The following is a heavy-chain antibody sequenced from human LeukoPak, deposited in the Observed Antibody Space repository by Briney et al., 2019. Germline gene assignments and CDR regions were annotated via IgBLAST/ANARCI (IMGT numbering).Heavy chain of an antibody. D-gene: IGHD1-1*01. V-gene: IGHV3-21*01. Sequence: RGSLRLSCAASEFTFSTYTMNWVRQAPGKGLEWVSSISSSGNAIDYADSVKGRFTISRDNANNSLYLQMSSLRAEDTAVYYCARQDVAWNDVYWFDPWGQGTLVTVSS. CDR3: ARQDVAWNDVYWFDP. CDR1: EFTFSTYT. J-gene: IGHJ5*02. CDR2: ISSSGNAI.